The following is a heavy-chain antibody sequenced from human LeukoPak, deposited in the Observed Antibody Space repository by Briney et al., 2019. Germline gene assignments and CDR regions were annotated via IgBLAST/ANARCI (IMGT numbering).Heavy chain of an antibody. J-gene: IGHJ3*02. Sequence: GASVKVSCKASGYTFTSYGISWVRQAPGQGLEWMGWISAYNGNTNYAQKLQGRVTMTTDTSTSTVYMHLSSLRSEDTAVYYCAAAGTGDAFDIWGQGTMVTVSS. CDR1: GYTFTSYG. CDR3: AAAGTGDAFDI. V-gene: IGHV1-18*01. CDR2: ISAYNGNT. D-gene: IGHD6-13*01.